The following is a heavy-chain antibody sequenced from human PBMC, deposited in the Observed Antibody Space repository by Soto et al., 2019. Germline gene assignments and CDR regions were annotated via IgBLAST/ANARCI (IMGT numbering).Heavy chain of an antibody. J-gene: IGHJ4*02. CDR2: ISSSGSTI. CDR1: GFTFSSYE. CDR3: ASGITGTHLTLDY. V-gene: IGHV3-48*03. Sequence: VGSLRLSCAASGFTFSSYEMNWVRQAPGKGLEWVSYISSSGSTIYYADSVKGRFTISRDNAKNSLYLQMNSLRAEDTAVYYCASGITGTHLTLDYWGQGTLVTVSS. D-gene: IGHD1-20*01.